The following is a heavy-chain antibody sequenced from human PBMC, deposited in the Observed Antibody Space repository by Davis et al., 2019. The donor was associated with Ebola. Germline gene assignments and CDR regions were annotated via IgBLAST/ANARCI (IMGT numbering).Heavy chain of an antibody. J-gene: IGHJ4*02. CDR1: GGSISSSSYY. CDR3: ARRDSYYDSSGYYPFDY. V-gene: IGHV4-39*01. D-gene: IGHD3-22*01. CDR2: IYYSGST. Sequence: MPSETLSLTCTVSGGSISSSSYYWGWIRQPPGKRLEWIGSIYYSGSTYYNPSLKSRVTISVDTSKNQFSLKLSSVTAADTAVYYCARRDSYYDSSGYYPFDYWGQGTLVTVSS.